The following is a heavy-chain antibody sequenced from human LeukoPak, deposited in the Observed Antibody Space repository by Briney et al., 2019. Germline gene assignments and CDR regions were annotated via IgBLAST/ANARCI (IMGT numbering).Heavy chain of an antibody. D-gene: IGHD3/OR15-3a*01. V-gene: IGHV3-23*01. J-gene: IGHJ4*02. Sequence: GGSVRLSCAASEFTFSSYAMSWVRQAPGKGLEWVSAISGSGGHTLYTDSVKGRFTISREFPKNTLYLQMNSLRAEDTAVYYCAKVWTINKFDYWGQGTLVTVS. CDR3: AKVWTINKFDY. CDR1: EFTFSSYA. CDR2: ISGSGGHT.